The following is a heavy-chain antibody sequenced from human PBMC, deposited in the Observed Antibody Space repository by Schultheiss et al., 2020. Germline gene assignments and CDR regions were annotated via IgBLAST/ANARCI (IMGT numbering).Heavy chain of an antibody. D-gene: IGHD3-16*01. Sequence: GSLRLSCAASGFTFSSYWMSWIRQPPGKGLEWIGYIHYSGSTNYNPSLKSRVTISVDTSKNQFSLKLSSVTAADTAVYYCARGRQGWVWGLSNWGQGTLVTVSS. CDR2: IHYSGST. CDR3: ARGRQGWVWGLSN. CDR1: GFTFSSYW. J-gene: IGHJ4*02. V-gene: IGHV4-59*12.